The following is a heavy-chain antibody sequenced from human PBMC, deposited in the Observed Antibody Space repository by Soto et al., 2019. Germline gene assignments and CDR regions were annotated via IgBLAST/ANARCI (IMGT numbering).Heavy chain of an antibody. CDR1: GFTFSSYA. CDR3: AKSPQVISTSFDY. J-gene: IGHJ4*02. Sequence: PGGSLRLACVASGFTFSSYALNGVRQGPGRGLEWVSAISGSGGTTDYADSVKGRFTISRDNSKNTLFLQMNSLRAEDAAIYYCAKSPQVISTSFDYWGQGSLVTVSS. D-gene: IGHD3-22*01. V-gene: IGHV3-23*01. CDR2: ISGSGGTT.